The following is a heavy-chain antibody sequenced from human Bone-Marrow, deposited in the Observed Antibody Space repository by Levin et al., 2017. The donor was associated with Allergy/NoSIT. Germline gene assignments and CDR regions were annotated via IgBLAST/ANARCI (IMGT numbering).Heavy chain of an antibody. CDR1: GYSISSGYY. Sequence: ASETLSLTCAVSGYSISSGYYWGWIRQPPGKGLEWIGSIYHSGSTYYNPSLKSRVTISVDTSKNQFSLKLSSVTAADTAVYYCARGRFGYSYGYGGGFFDYWGQGTLVTVSS. CDR3: ARGRFGYSYGYGGGFFDY. CDR2: IYHSGST. V-gene: IGHV4-38-2*01. J-gene: IGHJ4*02. D-gene: IGHD5-18*01.